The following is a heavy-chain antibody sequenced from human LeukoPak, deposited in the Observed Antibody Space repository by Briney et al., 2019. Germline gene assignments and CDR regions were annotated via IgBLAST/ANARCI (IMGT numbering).Heavy chain of an antibody. CDR2: IHYSGST. J-gene: IGHJ6*03. CDR3: ARTTEGGYTYDYFYYYYMDV. V-gene: IGHV4-59*01. Sequence: SETLSLTCTVSGGSISSYYWSWIRQPPGKGLEWIGYIHYSGSTNYNPSLKSRVTISVDTSKNQFSLKLSSVTAADTAVYFCARTTEGGYTYDYFYYYYMDVWGKGTTVTISS. CDR1: GGSISSYY. D-gene: IGHD5-18*01.